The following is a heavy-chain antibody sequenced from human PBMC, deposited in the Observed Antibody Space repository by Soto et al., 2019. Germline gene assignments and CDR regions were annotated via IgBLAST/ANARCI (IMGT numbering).Heavy chain of an antibody. D-gene: IGHD6-6*01. CDR2: IDPNSGGT. V-gene: IGHV1-2*04. CDR3: ARALEYSNAPLDY. Sequence: ASVKVSCTASGYTFTGYYMHWARKAPGQGLEWMGWIDPNSGGTNYAQKFQGWVTMTRDTSISTAYMELSRLRSDDTALYYCARALEYSNAPLDYWGQGTLVTVSS. CDR1: GYTFTGYY. J-gene: IGHJ4*02.